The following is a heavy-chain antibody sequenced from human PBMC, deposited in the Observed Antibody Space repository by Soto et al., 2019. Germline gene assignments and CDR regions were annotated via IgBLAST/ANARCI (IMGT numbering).Heavy chain of an antibody. CDR3: AKGGTGDNIWLEY. V-gene: IGHV3-23*01. D-gene: IGHD1-1*01. Sequence: GGSLRLSCVASGFTFSTYAMTWVRQAPGKGLEWVSSITGGDGKTYYADSVKGRFTVSRDDSRNTLYLQMNSLGADDTAVYYCAKGGTGDNIWLEYWGQGTLVTVSS. CDR2: ITGGDGKT. J-gene: IGHJ4*02. CDR1: GFTFSTYA.